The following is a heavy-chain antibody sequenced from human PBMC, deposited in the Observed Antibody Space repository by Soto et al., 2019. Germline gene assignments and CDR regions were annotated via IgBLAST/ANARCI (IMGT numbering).Heavy chain of an antibody. CDR2: IYYSGST. J-gene: IGHJ6*02. Sequence: PSETLSLTCTVSGGSISSGDYFWSWIRQPPGKGLEWIGYIYYSGSTYYNPSLKSRVTISVDTSKNQFSLKLSSVTAADTAVYYCARITAARRRPYYYYGMDVWGQGTKVTVSS. D-gene: IGHD6-6*01. V-gene: IGHV4-30-4*01. CDR3: ARITAARRRPYYYYGMDV. CDR1: GGSISSGDYF.